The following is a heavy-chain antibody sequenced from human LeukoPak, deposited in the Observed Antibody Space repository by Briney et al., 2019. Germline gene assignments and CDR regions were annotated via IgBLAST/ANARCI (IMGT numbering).Heavy chain of an antibody. CDR1: GFTFSGSA. CDR3: TRPQGIGWFDP. CDR2: IRSKANSYAT. J-gene: IGHJ5*02. V-gene: IGHV3-73*01. Sequence: PGGSLKLSCAASGFTFSGSAMHWVRQASGKGLEWVGRIRSKANSYATAYAASVKGRFTISRDDSKNTAYLQMNSLKTEDTAVYYCTRPQGIGWFDPWGQGTLVTVSS.